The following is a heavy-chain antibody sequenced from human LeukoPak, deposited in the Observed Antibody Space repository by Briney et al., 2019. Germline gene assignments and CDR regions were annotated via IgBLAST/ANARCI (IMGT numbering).Heavy chain of an antibody. V-gene: IGHV3-30*02. Sequence: PGGSLRLSCAASGFTFSSYGMHWVRQAPGKGLEWVAFMRYDGSNKYYADSVKGRFTISRDNSKNTVFLQMNSLRAEDTAVYYCAKDQEVAAAGTWGSIDYWGQGTLVTVSS. D-gene: IGHD6-13*01. CDR3: AKDQEVAAAGTWGSIDY. CDR1: GFTFSSYG. J-gene: IGHJ4*02. CDR2: MRYDGSNK.